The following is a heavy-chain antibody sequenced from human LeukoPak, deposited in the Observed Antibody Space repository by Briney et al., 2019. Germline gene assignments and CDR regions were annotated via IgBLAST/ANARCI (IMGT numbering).Heavy chain of an antibody. CDR1: GGSINNYY. J-gene: IGHJ4*02. CDR2: IYYNGGT. D-gene: IGHD6-6*01. Sequence: SETLTLTCCVTGGSINNYYTSGTRQSPGRRLEWIGYIYYNGGTNYNYSFKSRVTMSLDTSKNQFSLNLNSVTAADTAVYYCARWNRATRLFSYWGQGPLVTVSS. CDR3: ARWNRATRLFSY. V-gene: IGHV4-59*08.